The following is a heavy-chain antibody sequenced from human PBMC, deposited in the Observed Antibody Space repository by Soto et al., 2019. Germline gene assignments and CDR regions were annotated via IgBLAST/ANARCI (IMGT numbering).Heavy chain of an antibody. CDR2: ISPYSGRP. CDR1: GYSFTNYG. V-gene: IGHV1-18*01. Sequence: QIQLVQSGDEVKKPGASVKVSCKASGYSFTNYGISWVRQAPGQGLECMGWISPYSGRPNNAQKFQGRVTLTTDTSTRPAYMGLRSLRADDTAVYYCARDWSYPRGGIDCWGQGTRVTVSS. CDR3: ARDWSYPRGGIDC. J-gene: IGHJ4*02.